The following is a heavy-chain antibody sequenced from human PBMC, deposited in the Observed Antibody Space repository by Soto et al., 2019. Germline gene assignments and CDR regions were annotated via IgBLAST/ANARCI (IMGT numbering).Heavy chain of an antibody. CDR1: GYTFTSYA. D-gene: IGHD3-10*01. V-gene: IGHV1-3*01. CDR3: ARETPYGSGSFVFDY. CDR2: INAGNGNT. J-gene: IGHJ4*02. Sequence: ASVKVSCKASGYTFTSYAMHWVRQAPGQRLEWMGWINAGNGNTKYSQKFQGRVTITRDTSASTAYMELSSLRSEDTAVYYCARETPYGSGSFVFDYWGQGTLVTVSS.